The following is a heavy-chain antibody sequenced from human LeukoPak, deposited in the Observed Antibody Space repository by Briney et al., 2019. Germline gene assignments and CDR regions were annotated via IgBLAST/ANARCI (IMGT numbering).Heavy chain of an antibody. Sequence: SETLSLTCTVSGGSISSGGYYWSWIRQHPGKGLEWIGYIYYSGSTYCNPSLKSRVTISVDTSKNQFSLKLSSVTAADTAVYYCARVAYSSSWTWGQGTLVTVSS. J-gene: IGHJ5*02. CDR3: ARVAYSSSWT. V-gene: IGHV4-31*03. CDR2: IYYSGST. CDR1: GGSISSGGYY. D-gene: IGHD6-13*01.